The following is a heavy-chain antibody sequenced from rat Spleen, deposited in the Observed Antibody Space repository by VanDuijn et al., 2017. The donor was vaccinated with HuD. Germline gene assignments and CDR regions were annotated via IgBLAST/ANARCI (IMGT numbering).Heavy chain of an antibody. D-gene: IGHD1-9*01. CDR2: ISYSGST. CDR1: GYSITSNY. V-gene: IGHV3-1*01. CDR3: ARWDYYGYNYFDY. J-gene: IGHJ2*01. Sequence: EVQLQESGPGLVKPSQSLSLTCSVTGYSITSNYWGWIRKFPGNKMEWMGYISYSGSTSYNPSLKSRISITRDTSKNQFFLQLNSVTTEDTATYYCARWDYYGYNYFDYWGQGVMVTVSS.